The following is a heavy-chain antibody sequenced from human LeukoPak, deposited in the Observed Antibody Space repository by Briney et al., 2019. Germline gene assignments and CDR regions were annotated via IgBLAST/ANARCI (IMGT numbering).Heavy chain of an antibody. CDR3: ARQFYGDYGAGAFDI. CDR1: GGSISSSSYY. V-gene: IGHV4-39*07. D-gene: IGHD4-17*01. J-gene: IGHJ3*02. CDR2: IYYSGST. Sequence: SETLSLTCTVSGGSISSSSYYWGWIRQPPGKGLEWIGSIYYSGSTYYNPSLKSRVTISVDTSKNQFSLKLSSVTAADTAVYYCARQFYGDYGAGAFDIWGQGTMVTVSS.